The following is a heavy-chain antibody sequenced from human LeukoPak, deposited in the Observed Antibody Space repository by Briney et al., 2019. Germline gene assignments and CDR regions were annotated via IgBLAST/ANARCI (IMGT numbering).Heavy chain of an antibody. Sequence: PSETLSLTCAVYGGSFSGYYWSWIRQPPGKGLEWIGEINHSGSTNYNPSLKSRVTISVDTSKNQFSLQLSSVTAADTAVYYCARAYSPRVTCSGGSCYVWFDPWGQGTLVTVSS. D-gene: IGHD2-15*01. V-gene: IGHV4-34*01. CDR2: INHSGST. CDR3: ARAYSPRVTCSGGSCYVWFDP. CDR1: GGSFSGYY. J-gene: IGHJ5*02.